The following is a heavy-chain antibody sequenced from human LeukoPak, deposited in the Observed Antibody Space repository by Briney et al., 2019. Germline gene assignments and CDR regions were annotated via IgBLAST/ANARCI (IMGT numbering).Heavy chain of an antibody. V-gene: IGHV3-23*01. J-gene: IGHJ5*02. CDR1: GFIFRSSS. D-gene: IGHD3-22*01. Sequence: PGGSLRLSCAASGFIFRSSSMSWVRQAPGKGLEWVSSISAIGDITHYAESVQGRSTISRDNSGNTLYVQMNSLSVDDTAVYYCAKVKSSLRVVGAWGQGTLVTVSS. CDR3: AKVKSSLRVVGA. CDR2: ISAIGDIT.